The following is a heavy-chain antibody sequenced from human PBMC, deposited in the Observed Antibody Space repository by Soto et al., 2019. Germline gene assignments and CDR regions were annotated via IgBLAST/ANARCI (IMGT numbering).Heavy chain of an antibody. CDR2: ISYDGSNK. D-gene: IGHD2-15*01. Sequence: GGSLRLSCAASGFTFSSYAMHWVRQAPGKGLEWVAVISYDGSNKYYADSVKGRFTISRDNSKNTLYLQMNSLRAEDTAVYYCARVTWYDAFDSWGQGTMVTVSS. CDR1: GFTFSSYA. J-gene: IGHJ3*02. CDR3: ARVTWYDAFDS. V-gene: IGHV3-30-3*01.